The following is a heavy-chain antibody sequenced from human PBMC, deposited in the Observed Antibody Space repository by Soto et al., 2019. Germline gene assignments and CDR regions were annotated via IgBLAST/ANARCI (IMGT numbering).Heavy chain of an antibody. J-gene: IGHJ6*02. CDR1: GYPFTSYA. CDR2: INAGNGNT. Sequence: ASVKVSCKASGYPFTSYAMHWVRQAPGQRLEWMGWINAGNGNTNYAQKLQGRVTMTTDTSTTTAYMELRSLRSDDTAVYYCARGGYYDNTWGKLSHYGLDVWGQGTSVTVSS. V-gene: IGHV1-3*01. D-gene: IGHD3-16*01. CDR3: ARGGYYDNTWGKLSHYGLDV.